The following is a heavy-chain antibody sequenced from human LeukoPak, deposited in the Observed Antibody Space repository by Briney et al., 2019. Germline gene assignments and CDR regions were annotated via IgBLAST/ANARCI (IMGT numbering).Heavy chain of an antibody. CDR3: ARRGNFWCGMDV. CDR1: GFTFTGYD. CDR2: MNPNTSNT. Sequence: ASLKLSCKASGFTFTGYDIIWVRQATGQGLEWMGWMNPNTSNTGYAQKFQGRVTITGDNAISTAYMQLSSLRSEDTAVYYCARRGNFWCGMDVWGKGTTVTVSS. D-gene: IGHD3-3*01. V-gene: IGHV1-8*03. J-gene: IGHJ6*04.